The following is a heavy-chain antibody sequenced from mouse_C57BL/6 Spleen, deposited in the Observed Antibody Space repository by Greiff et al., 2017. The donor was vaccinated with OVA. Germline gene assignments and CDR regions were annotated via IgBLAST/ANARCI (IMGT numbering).Heavy chain of an antibody. CDR1: GYTFTSYW. CDR2: IHPNSGST. V-gene: IGHV1-64*01. Sequence: VKLQQPGAELVKPGASVKLSCKASGYTFTSYWMHWVKQRPGQGLEWIGMIHPNSGSTNYNEKFKSKATLTVDKSSSTAYMQLSSLTSEDSAVYYCAKGYDGYYPYFDYWGQGTTLTVSS. CDR3: AKGYDGYYPYFDY. J-gene: IGHJ2*01. D-gene: IGHD2-3*01.